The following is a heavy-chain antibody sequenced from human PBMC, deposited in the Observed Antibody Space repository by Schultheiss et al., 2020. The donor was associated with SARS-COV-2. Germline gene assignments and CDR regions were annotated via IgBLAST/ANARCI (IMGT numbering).Heavy chain of an antibody. CDR3: ARATVGKWLQSPGFQH. Sequence: ASVKVSCKASGYSFTSSYMHWVRQAPGQGLEWMGIINPTGGSTMYAQRFQGRVTMTSDTSTDTFHLEFSSLRSDDTAVYYCARATVGKWLQSPGFQHWGQGTLVTVSS. CDR1: GYSFTSSY. D-gene: IGHD5-24*01. CDR2: INPTGGST. J-gene: IGHJ1*01. V-gene: IGHV1-46*01.